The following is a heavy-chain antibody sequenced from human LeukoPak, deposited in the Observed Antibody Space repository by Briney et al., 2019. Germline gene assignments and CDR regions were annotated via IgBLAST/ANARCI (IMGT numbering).Heavy chain of an antibody. V-gene: IGHV4-38-2*02. CDR3: ASAEVMVWVD. CDR2: IYHSGST. J-gene: IGHJ1*01. D-gene: IGHD2-8*01. Sequence: SETLSLTCTVSGYSISSGYYWGWIRQPPGEGLEWIGSIYHSGSTYYNPSLKSRVTISVDTSKNQFSLKLSSVTAADTAVYYCASAEVMVWVDWGQGTLVTVSS. CDR1: GYSISSGYY.